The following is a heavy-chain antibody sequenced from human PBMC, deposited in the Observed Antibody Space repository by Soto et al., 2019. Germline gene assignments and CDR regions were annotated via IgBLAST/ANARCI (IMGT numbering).Heavy chain of an antibody. CDR2: MNPNNGNT. Sequence: ASVKVSCKASGYTFTNYDINWVRQATGQGLEWMGWMNPNNGNTKYAQKLQGRVTMTTDTSTSTAYMELRSLRSDDTAVYYCERRAPPTDVWGQGTTVTVSS. CDR1: GYTFTNYD. J-gene: IGHJ6*02. V-gene: IGHV1-18*01. CDR3: ERRAPPTDV.